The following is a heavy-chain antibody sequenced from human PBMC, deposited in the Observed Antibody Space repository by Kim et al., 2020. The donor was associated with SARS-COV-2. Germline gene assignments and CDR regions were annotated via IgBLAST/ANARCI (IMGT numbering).Heavy chain of an antibody. CDR1: GVSISSSSYY. CDR3: ARLSLYCSSTSCHDY. D-gene: IGHD2-2*01. J-gene: IGHJ4*02. CDR2: IYYSGST. Sequence: SETLSLTCTVSGVSISSSSYYWGWIRQPPGKGLEWIGSIYYSGSTYYNPSLKSRVTISVDTSKNQFSLKLSSVTAADTAVYYCARLSLYCSSTSCHDYWGQGTLVTVSS. V-gene: IGHV4-39*01.